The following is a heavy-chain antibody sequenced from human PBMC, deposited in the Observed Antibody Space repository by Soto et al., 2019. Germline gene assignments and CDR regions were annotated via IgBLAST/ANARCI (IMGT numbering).Heavy chain of an antibody. Sequence: EVQLVESGGGLVQPEGSLKLSCAASGFTFSGSAMHWIRQAPGTGLEWVGRIRSKANSYATSYAASVQGRFTVSRDDSKNTAYLQMNSLKTEDTAVYYCAIQVGDAYNVEGCYDYWGQGTLVIVSS. D-gene: IGHD3-3*01. CDR2: IRSKANSYAT. J-gene: IGHJ4*02. CDR1: GFTFSGSA. V-gene: IGHV3-73*01. CDR3: AIQVGDAYNVEGCYDY.